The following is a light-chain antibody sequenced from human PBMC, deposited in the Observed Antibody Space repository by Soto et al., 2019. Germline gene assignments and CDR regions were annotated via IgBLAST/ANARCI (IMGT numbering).Light chain of an antibody. Sequence: ILLTQSPCTLSLSPGERATLSCRASQSVSSSYLAWYQQKPGHAPRLLIYGASSRATGIPDRFSGSGSGTDFTLTISRLEHEDFAVYFCQQRSNWHPITFGQGTRLEIK. V-gene: IGKV3D-20*02. CDR2: GAS. J-gene: IGKJ5*01. CDR1: QSVSSSY. CDR3: QQRSNWHPIT.